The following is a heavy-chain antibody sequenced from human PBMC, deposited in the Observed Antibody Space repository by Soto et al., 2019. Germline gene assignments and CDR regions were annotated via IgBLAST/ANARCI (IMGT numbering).Heavy chain of an antibody. Sequence: QVQLQQWGAGLLKPSETLSLTCAVYGGSFSGYYWSWIRQPPGKGLEWLGEINHSGSTNYNPSLKSRVTISVDTSKNQGSLKLSSVTAADTAVYYCARAMITIFGVVRASYYYYGMDVWGQGTTVTVSS. D-gene: IGHD3-3*01. CDR3: ARAMITIFGVVRASYYYYGMDV. CDR1: GGSFSGYY. CDR2: INHSGST. J-gene: IGHJ6*02. V-gene: IGHV4-34*01.